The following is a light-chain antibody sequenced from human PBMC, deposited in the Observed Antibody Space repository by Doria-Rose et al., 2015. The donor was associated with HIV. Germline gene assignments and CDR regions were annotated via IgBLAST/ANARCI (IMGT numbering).Light chain of an antibody. CDR1: SDIGGYNY. Sequence: SDIGGYNYVSWYQQHPGKAPKLMIYDISDRPSGVSNRFSGSKSGNTASLTISGLQAEDEAHYYCSSYTSSDTLVFGGGTKLTVL. J-gene: IGLJ3*02. CDR2: DIS. CDR3: SSYTSSDTLV. V-gene: IGLV2-14*01.